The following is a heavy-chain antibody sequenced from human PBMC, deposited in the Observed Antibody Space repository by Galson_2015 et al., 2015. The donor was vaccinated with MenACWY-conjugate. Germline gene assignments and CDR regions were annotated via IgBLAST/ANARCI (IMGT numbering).Heavy chain of an antibody. J-gene: IGHJ5*02. CDR3: ARALDYGKALNNHFDP. D-gene: IGHD4-17*01. V-gene: IGHV3-74*01. Sequence: GRFTISRDNAKNTLYLQMDSLRAGDTAVYYCARALDYGKALNNHFDPWGQGTLVTVSS.